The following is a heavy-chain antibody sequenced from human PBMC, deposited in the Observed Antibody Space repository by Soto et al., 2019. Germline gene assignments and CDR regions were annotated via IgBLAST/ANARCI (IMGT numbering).Heavy chain of an antibody. V-gene: IGHV1-3*01. CDR1: GYTFTSYA. D-gene: IGHD3-3*01. CDR3: ARGGVVTYYYYYYGMDV. CDR2: INAGNGNT. J-gene: IGHJ6*02. Sequence: GASVKVSCKASGYTFTSYAMHWVRQAPGQRLEWMGWINAGNGNTKYSQKFQGRVTITRDTSASTAYMELSSLRSEDTAVYYRARGGVVTYYYYYYGMDVWGQGTTVTVSS.